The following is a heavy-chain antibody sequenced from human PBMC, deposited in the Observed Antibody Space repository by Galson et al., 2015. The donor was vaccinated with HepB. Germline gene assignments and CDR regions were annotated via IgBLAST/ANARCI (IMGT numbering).Heavy chain of an antibody. J-gene: IGHJ3*02. CDR1: GYSFTSYW. V-gene: IGHV5-51*03. Sequence: QSGAEVKKPGESLKISCKGSGYSFTSYWIGWVRQMPGKGLEWVGIIYPGDSDTRYSPSFQGQVTISADKSISTAYLQWSSLKASDTAMHYCTTRDYYDSSGYYYARVGDAFDIWGQGTMVTVSS. D-gene: IGHD3-22*01. CDR3: TTRDYYDSSGYYYARVGDAFDI. CDR2: IYPGDSDT.